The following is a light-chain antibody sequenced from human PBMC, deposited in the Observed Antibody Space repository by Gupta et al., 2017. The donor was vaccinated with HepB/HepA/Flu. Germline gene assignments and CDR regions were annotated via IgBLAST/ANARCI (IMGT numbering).Light chain of an antibody. V-gene: IGKV1-9*01. CDR1: QGISSY. J-gene: IGKJ4*01. Sequence: DIQLTQSPSFLSASVGDRVTITCRASQGISSYLAWYQQKPGKAPKLLIYAASTLQSGVPSRFSGSGSGTEFTLTISSLLPEDFATYYCQQFHTYPLTFGGGTKVEIK. CDR3: QQFHTYPLT. CDR2: AAS.